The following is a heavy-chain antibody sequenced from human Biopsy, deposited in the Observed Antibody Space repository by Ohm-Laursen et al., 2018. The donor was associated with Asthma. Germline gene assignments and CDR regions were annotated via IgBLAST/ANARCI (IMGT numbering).Heavy chain of an antibody. CDR1: GASINTSPSY. CDR3: ARNLPGYTYGPFED. Sequence: SQTLSLTCTVSGASINTSPSYWSWLRLLPGKGLEWIGCIYYSGETFFNPSLKNPLFMSLNSSKNQFSLKMTSVTVADMAVYFFARNLPGYTYGPFEDWGQGTLVTVSS. CDR2: IYYSGET. V-gene: IGHV4-31*01. D-gene: IGHD5-18*01. J-gene: IGHJ4*02.